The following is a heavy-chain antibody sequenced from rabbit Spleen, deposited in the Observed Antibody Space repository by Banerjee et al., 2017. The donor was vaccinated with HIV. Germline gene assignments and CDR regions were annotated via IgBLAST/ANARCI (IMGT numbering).Heavy chain of an antibody. Sequence: QEQLVESGGGLVKPEGSLKLSCTASGFSFSNKAVMCWVRQAPGKGLEWIACINAVTGKAVYASWAKGRFTFSKTSSTTVTLQVTSLTAADTATYFCARDNGSGDYIDVYFDLWGQGTLVTVS. V-gene: IGHV1S45*01. J-gene: IGHJ4*01. D-gene: IGHD1-1*01. CDR2: INAVTGKA. CDR1: GFSFSNKAV. CDR3: ARDNGSGDYIDVYFDL.